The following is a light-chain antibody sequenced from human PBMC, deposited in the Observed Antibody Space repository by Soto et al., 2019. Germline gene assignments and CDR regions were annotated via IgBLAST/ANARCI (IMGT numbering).Light chain of an antibody. Sequence: IVLTQSPSTXSVSIAARATLSCRASQSISDTLPWYQKKPGPAXSXXXYSASRRATGSPARFSGSGSGTDFTLTIRILQSEDFEVYYCQLYNNWRWTFGQGTKV. CDR1: QSISDT. CDR2: SAS. J-gene: IGKJ1*01. CDR3: QLYNNWRWT. V-gene: IGKV3D-15*03.